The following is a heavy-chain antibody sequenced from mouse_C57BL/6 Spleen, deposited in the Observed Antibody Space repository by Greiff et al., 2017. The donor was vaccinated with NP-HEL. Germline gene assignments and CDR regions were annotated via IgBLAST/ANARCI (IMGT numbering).Heavy chain of an antibody. J-gene: IGHJ4*01. V-gene: IGHV5-16*01. CDR1: GFTFSDYY. D-gene: IGHD2-3*01. CDR2: INYDGSST. CDR3: ARVDGHYAMDY. Sequence: EVHLVESEGGLVQPGSSMKLSCTASGFTFSDYYMAWVRQVPEKGLEWVANINYDGSSTYYLDSLKSRFIISRDNAKNILYLQMSSLKSEDTATYYCARVDGHYAMDYWGQGTSVTVSS.